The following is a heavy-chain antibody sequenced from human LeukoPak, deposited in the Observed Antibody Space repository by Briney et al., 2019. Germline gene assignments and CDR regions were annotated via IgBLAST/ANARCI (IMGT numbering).Heavy chain of an antibody. V-gene: IGHV4-39*07. D-gene: IGHD6-19*01. CDR3: ARGYSSGLYFDY. Sequence: SETLSLTCTVSGGSISSSSYYWGWIRQPPGKGLEWIGSIYYSGSTYYNPSLKSRVTISVDTSKNQFSLKLSSVTAADTAVYYCARGYSSGLYFDYWGQGTLVTVSS. CDR1: GGSISSSSYY. CDR2: IYYSGST. J-gene: IGHJ4*02.